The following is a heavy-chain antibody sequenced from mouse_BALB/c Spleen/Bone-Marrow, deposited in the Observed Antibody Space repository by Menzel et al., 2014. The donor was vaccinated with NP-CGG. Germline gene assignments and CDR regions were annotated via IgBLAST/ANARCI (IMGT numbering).Heavy chain of an antibody. J-gene: IGHJ2*01. V-gene: IGHV1-67*01. D-gene: IGHD1-1*01. Sequence: VQLQESGPELGRPGVSVKLSCKGSGYTFTAYAMHWVKQSHAKSLEWIGLISTYSGNTHYNQNFKGKATMTVDKSSSTAYMELARLTSEDSAIYYCARNFYGSSYFDYWGQGTTLTVSS. CDR2: ISTYSGNT. CDR3: ARNFYGSSYFDY. CDR1: GYTFTAYA.